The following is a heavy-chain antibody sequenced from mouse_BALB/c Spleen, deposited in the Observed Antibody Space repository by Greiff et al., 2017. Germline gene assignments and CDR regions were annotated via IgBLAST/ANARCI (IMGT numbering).Heavy chain of an antibody. V-gene: IGHV2-9*02. CDR2: IWAGGST. D-gene: IGHD4-1*01. J-gene: IGHJ3*01. CDR1: GFSLTSYG. CDR3: ARVSLTGTEFAY. Sequence: QVQLKESGPGLVAPSQSLSITCTVSGFSLTSYGVHWVRQPPGKGLEWLGVIWAGGSTNYNSALMSRLSISKDNSKSQVFLKMNSLQTDDTAMYYCARVSLTGTEFAYWGQGTLVTVSA.